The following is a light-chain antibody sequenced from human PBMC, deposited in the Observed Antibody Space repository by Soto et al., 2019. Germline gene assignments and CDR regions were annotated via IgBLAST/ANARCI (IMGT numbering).Light chain of an antibody. V-gene: IGKV1-33*01. J-gene: IGKJ3*01. CDR2: DAS. Sequence: DIQMTQSPSSLSASVGDRVTITCQASQDISNYLNWYQQKPGKAPKLLIYDASNLETGVPSRFSGSGSGTDLSFSISSLQPEDIGTCYCQQYDNLLFTFGPGTKVDIK. CDR3: QQYDNLLFT. CDR1: QDISNY.